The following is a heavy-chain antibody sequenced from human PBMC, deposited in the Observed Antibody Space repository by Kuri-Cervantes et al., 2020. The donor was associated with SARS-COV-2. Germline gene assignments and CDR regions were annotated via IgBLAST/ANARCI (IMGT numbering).Heavy chain of an antibody. CDR2: INVSGGSK. Sequence: GESLKISCAASGFTFSSYAMRWVRQAPGKGLEWVSAINVSGGSKYYADSVKGRFTISRDNSKNTLYLQMNSLRAEDTAVYYCARDLRLGKNLDYWGQGTLVTVSS. D-gene: IGHD7-27*01. J-gene: IGHJ4*02. V-gene: IGHV3-23*01. CDR1: GFTFSSYA. CDR3: ARDLRLGKNLDY.